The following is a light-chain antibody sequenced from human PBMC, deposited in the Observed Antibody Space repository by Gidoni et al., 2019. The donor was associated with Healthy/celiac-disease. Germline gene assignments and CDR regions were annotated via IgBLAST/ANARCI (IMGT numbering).Light chain of an antibody. Sequence: DIHMTLSPSTLSASVGDRVTIPYRASQTISSRLAWYQRKPGKAPKLLIYKASSLESGVPSRFSGSGSGTEFTLTISSLQPDDFATYYCQQYNSYSPLTFGGXTKVEIK. J-gene: IGKJ4*01. CDR2: KAS. CDR1: QTISSR. CDR3: QQYNSYSPLT. V-gene: IGKV1-5*03.